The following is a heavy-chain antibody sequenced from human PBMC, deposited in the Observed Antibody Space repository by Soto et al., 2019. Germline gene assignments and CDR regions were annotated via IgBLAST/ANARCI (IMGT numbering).Heavy chain of an antibody. CDR3: ARAPAYGSGSYSFTQYYYYGIDV. CDR2: IYYSGST. V-gene: IGHV4-59*01. Sequence: SETLSLTCTVSGGSISSYYWSWIRQPPGKGLEWIGYIYYSGSTNYNPSLKSRVTIPGDTSKNQFSLKLSSVTAADTAVYYCARAPAYGSGSYSFTQYYYYGIDVWGQGTTVTVSS. J-gene: IGHJ6*02. D-gene: IGHD3-10*01. CDR1: GGSISSYY.